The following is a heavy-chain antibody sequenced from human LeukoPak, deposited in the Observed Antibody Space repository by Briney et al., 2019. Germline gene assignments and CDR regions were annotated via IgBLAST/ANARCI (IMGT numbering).Heavy chain of an antibody. D-gene: IGHD1-1*01. CDR1: GFTFSSYS. J-gene: IGHJ4*02. CDR3: ARDKGTTETTGG. CDR2: ITGSSNYI. Sequence: AGGSLRLSCVASGFTFSSYSMNWVRQAPGKGLEWVSSITGSSNYIYLADSVKGRFTISRDNAKNSLYLQMNNLRAEDTAVYYCARDKGTTETTGGWGQGTLVTVSS. V-gene: IGHV3-21*01.